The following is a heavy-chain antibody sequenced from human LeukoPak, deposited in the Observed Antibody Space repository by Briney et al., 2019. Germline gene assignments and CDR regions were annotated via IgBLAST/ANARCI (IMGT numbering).Heavy chain of an antibody. CDR3: ARALQRRYCGGDCPFDY. CDR2: IIPIFGTA. CDR1: GGTFSSYA. D-gene: IGHD2-21*02. Sequence: GSSVKVSCKASGGTFSSYAISWVRQAPGQGLEWMGGIIPIFGTANYAQKFQGRVTITTDESTSTAYMELSSLRSEDTAVYYCARALQRRYCGGDCPFDYWGQGSLVTVSS. V-gene: IGHV1-69*05. J-gene: IGHJ4*02.